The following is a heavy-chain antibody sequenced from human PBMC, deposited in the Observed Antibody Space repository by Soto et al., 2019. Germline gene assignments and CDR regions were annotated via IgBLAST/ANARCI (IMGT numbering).Heavy chain of an antibody. Sequence: PSETLSLTCTVSGGSISSCGYYWSWIRQHPGKGLEWIGYIYYSGSTYYNPSLKSRVTISVDTSKNQFSLKLSSVTAADTAVYYCAREGGIVGATAADYWGQGTLVT. CDR1: GGSISSCGYY. CDR2: IYYSGST. V-gene: IGHV4-31*03. J-gene: IGHJ4*02. D-gene: IGHD1-26*01. CDR3: AREGGIVGATAADY.